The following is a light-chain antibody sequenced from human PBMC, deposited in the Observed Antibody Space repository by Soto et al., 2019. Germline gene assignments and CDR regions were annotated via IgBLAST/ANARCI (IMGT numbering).Light chain of an antibody. J-gene: IGKJ1*01. CDR3: QQYNNWPWT. Sequence: IVITQSPAAVSGSPGERATLSCRASQGVIILLSWYQQKPGQAPRLLPPGPTTRPTGFPGRFSGSGSGTDFPPTISSLPSEDFAVYYCQQYNNWPWTFGQGTKVDIK. V-gene: IGKV3-15*01. CDR2: GPT. CDR1: QGVIIL.